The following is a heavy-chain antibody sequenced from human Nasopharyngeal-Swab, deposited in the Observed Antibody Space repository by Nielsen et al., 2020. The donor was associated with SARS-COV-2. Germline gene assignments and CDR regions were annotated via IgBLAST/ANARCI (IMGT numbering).Heavy chain of an antibody. D-gene: IGHD2-21*01. V-gene: IGHV4-38-2*01. J-gene: IGHJ4*02. CDR2: IYHSGST. Sequence: SATPSLTCAVSGYSISSCYYRGCHRQPPGKGLEWIGSIYHSGSTYYNPSLKSRVTISVDTSKNQFSLKLSSVTAADTAVYYCARQVVVETHNFDYWGQGTLVTVSS. CDR3: ARQVVVETHNFDY. CDR1: GYSISSCYY.